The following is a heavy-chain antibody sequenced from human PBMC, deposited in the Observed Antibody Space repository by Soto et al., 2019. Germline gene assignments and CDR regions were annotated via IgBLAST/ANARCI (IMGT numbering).Heavy chain of an antibody. J-gene: IGHJ4*02. V-gene: IGHV3-23*01. CDR1: GFTFGRYA. D-gene: IGHD6-6*01. Sequence: SLRLSCAASGFTFGRYAMSWVRQAPGKGLEWVSAISGSGGSTYYADSVKGRFTISRDNSKDTLYLQMNSLRAEDTAVYYCAKPIYSSSSDYWGQGALVTVSS. CDR2: ISGSGGST. CDR3: AKPIYSSSSDY.